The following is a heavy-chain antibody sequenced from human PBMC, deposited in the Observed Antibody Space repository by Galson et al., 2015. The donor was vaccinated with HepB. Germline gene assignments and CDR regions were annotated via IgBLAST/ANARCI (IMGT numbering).Heavy chain of an antibody. CDR3: AREIGGTSYYFDN. V-gene: IGHV3-21*01. J-gene: IGHJ4*02. D-gene: IGHD2-15*01. Sequence: SLRLSCAASGFTFSSYSMNWVRQAPGKGLEWVSYISSSSDYIYYADSVKGRFTISRDNAKNSLYLQMNSLRAEDTAVYYCAREIGGTSYYFDNWGQGTLVPGSS. CDR1: GFTFSSYS. CDR2: ISSSSDYI.